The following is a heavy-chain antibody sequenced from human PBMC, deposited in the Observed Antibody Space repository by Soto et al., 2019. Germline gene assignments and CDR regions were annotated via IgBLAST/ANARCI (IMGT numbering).Heavy chain of an antibody. CDR1: GGTFSSYT. V-gene: IGHV1-69*08. CDR3: ARDHCSGGSCYSDP. CDR2: IILILGIA. Sequence: QVQLVQSGAEVKKPGSSVKVSCKASGGTFSSYTISWVRQAPGQGLEWMGRIILILGIANYAQKFQGRVTITADKSTSTAYMELSSLRSEDTAVYYCARDHCSGGSCYSDPWGQGTLVTVSS. D-gene: IGHD2-15*01. J-gene: IGHJ5*02.